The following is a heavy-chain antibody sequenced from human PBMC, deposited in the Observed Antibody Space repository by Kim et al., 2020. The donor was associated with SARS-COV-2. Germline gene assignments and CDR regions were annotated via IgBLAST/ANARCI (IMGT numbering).Heavy chain of an antibody. D-gene: IGHD1-26*01. CDR3: AREGEGVGATKDFDY. Sequence: SVKVSCKASGGTFSSYAISWVRQAPGQGLEWMGGIIPIFGTANYAQKFQGRVTITADESTSTAYMELSSLRSEDTAVYYCAREGEGVGATKDFDYWGQGTLVTVSS. CDR2: IIPIFGTA. V-gene: IGHV1-69*13. J-gene: IGHJ4*02. CDR1: GGTFSSYA.